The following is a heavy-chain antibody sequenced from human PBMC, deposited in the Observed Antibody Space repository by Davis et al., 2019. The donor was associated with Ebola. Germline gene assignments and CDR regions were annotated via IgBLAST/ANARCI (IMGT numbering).Heavy chain of an antibody. V-gene: IGHV4-59*01. J-gene: IGHJ2*01. CDR2: FYYSGST. CDR3: ARGVVVVAATLWYFDL. D-gene: IGHD2-15*01. Sequence: MPSATLSLTCTVSGCSISSYYWSWIWQPPGKGLEWIGYFYYSGSTNYNPSLKSRFTISVDTSKNQFSLKLSSVTAADTAVYYGARGVVVVAATLWYFDLWGRGTLVTVSS. CDR1: GCSISSYY.